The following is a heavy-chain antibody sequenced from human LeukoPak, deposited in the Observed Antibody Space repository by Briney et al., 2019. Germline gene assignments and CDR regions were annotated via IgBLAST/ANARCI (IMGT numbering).Heavy chain of an antibody. Sequence: SETLSLTCTVSGGSISSFYWSWIRQPPGKGLEWIGYIYYSGSTNYNPSLKSRGTISVDTSKNQFSLKLSPVTAAATAVYYLGRGVGATTFDYWGQGTLVTVSS. CDR3: GRGVGATTFDY. CDR2: IYYSGST. J-gene: IGHJ4*02. CDR1: GGSISSFY. D-gene: IGHD1-26*01. V-gene: IGHV4-59*01.